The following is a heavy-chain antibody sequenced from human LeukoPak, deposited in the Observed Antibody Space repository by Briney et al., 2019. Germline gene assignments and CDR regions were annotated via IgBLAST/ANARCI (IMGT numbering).Heavy chain of an antibody. CDR3: ARSSPDFDY. V-gene: IGHV6-1*01. CDR2: TYYRSKWYN. CDR1: GDSVSSNSAA. J-gene: IGHJ4*02. D-gene: IGHD2-2*01. Sequence: SQTLSLTCAISGDSVSSNSAAWNWIRQSPSRGLEWLGRTYYRSKWYNGYAISVKSPIAVNPVTSKNQFVLDLNSVASEDTGGYYCARSSPDFDYWGQGTLVTVSS.